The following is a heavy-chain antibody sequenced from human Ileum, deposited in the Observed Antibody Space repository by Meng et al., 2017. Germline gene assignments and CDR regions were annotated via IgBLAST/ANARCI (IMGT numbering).Heavy chain of an antibody. V-gene: IGHV3-33*01. Sequence: GGGVVQPGTSLRLPCTASVFTFKNYGMHWVRQAPGKGLEWVAVIWYDGSKTYYADSVKGRFSISRDNSKNTLYLQMNSLRAEDTAVYYCARYRSGSSDYWGPGTLVTVSS. D-gene: IGHD3-10*01. CDR3: ARYRSGSSDY. J-gene: IGHJ4*02. CDR1: VFTFKNYG. CDR2: IWYDGSKT.